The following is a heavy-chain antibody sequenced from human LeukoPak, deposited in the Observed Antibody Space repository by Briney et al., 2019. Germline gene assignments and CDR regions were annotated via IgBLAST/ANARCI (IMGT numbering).Heavy chain of an antibody. V-gene: IGHV3-23*01. J-gene: IGHJ6*02. CDR1: GFTFSSYA. Sequence: PGRSLRLSCAASGFTFSSYAMSWVRQAPGKGLEWVSAISGSGGSTYYADSVKGRFTISRDNSKNTLYLQMNSLRAEDTAVYYCAKDLNEFGHGDIEPGYYYYGMDVWGQGTTVTVSS. D-gene: IGHD4-17*01. CDR2: ISGSGGST. CDR3: AKDLNEFGHGDIEPGYYYYGMDV.